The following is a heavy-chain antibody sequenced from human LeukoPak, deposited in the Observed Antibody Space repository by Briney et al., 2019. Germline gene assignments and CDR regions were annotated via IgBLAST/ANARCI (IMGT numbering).Heavy chain of an antibody. CDR2: IYKSAIT. V-gene: IGHV3-53*01. J-gene: IGHJ6*03. CDR1: GFTVSSNY. Sequence: GGSLRLSCAASGFTVSSNYMTWVRQAPGKGLEWVSVIYKSAITYYADTVRGRFTISRDNSKNTLYLQMNSLRAEDTAVYYCARSLRVRGVPDYMDAWGKGTTVTISS. D-gene: IGHD3-10*01. CDR3: ARSLRVRGVPDYMDA.